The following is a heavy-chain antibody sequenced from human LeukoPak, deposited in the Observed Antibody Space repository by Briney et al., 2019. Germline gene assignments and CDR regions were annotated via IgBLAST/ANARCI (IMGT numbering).Heavy chain of an antibody. V-gene: IGHV3-74*01. D-gene: IGHD2-2*01. J-gene: IGHJ6*03. CDR1: GFTLSSYW. Sequence: GRCLRLSCAASGFTLSSYWMDWVRQVPGNLLVWVSRISSIGATTNYADSVKDRFSISRDNAKNSLYLQMNSLRAEDTAVYYCARAGPHIVVVPAAIQDYYYYYYMDVWGKGTTVTVSS. CDR2: ISSIGATT. CDR3: ARAGPHIVVVPAAIQDYYYYYYMDV.